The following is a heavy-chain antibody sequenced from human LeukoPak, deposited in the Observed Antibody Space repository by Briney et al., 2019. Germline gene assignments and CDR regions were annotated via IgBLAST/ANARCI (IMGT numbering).Heavy chain of an antibody. CDR2: IYYSGST. Sequence: SETLSLTCTVSGGSISSSSYYWGWIRQPPGKGLEWIGSIYYSGSTYYNPSLKSRVTISVDTSKNQFSLKLSSVTAADTAVYYCARGMVYAHIDYWGQGTLVTVSS. CDR3: ARGMVYAHIDY. D-gene: IGHD2-8*01. V-gene: IGHV4-39*07. CDR1: GGSISSSSYY. J-gene: IGHJ4*02.